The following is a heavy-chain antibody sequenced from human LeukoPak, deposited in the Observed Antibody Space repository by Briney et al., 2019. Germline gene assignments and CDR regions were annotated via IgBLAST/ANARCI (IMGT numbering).Heavy chain of an antibody. CDR1: GGSINSTYF. CDR3: ARLGYCSGGSCQHDF. V-gene: IGHV4-39*01. D-gene: IGHD2-15*01. CDR2: IHYSGTT. Sequence: SETLSLTCTVSGGSINSTYFWAWIRQPPGKGLEWIATIHYSGTTYYKPSLRSRVTISVDTSANQFSLKLTSVTAADTAVYFCARLGYCSGGSCQHDFWGQGTLVTVSS. J-gene: IGHJ4*02.